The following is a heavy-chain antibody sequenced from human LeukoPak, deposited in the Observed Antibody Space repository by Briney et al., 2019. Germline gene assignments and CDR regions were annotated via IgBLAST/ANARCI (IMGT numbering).Heavy chain of an antibody. Sequence: ASVKVSCKVSGYTLTELPMHWVRQAPGKGLEWMGGFDPEDGETIYAQKFQGRVTMTEDTSTDTAYMELSSLRSEDTAVYYCATGVRGVIILGAFDIWGQGTMVTVSS. CDR3: ATGVRGVIILGAFDI. J-gene: IGHJ3*02. V-gene: IGHV1-24*01. D-gene: IGHD3-10*01. CDR2: FDPEDGET. CDR1: GYTLTELP.